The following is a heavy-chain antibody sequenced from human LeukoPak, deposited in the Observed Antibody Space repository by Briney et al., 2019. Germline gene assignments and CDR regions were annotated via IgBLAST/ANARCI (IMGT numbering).Heavy chain of an antibody. CDR3: ARDPGGLYGGNSDYYYGMDV. CDR1: GYTFSSYA. Sequence: GGSLRLSCAASGYTFSSYAMSWVRQAPGKGLEWVSGISGRVGSTYYADSVKGRFTISRDNSKNTLYLRMNSLRAEDTAVYYCARDPGGLYGGNSDYYYGMDVWGQGTTVTVSS. J-gene: IGHJ6*02. CDR2: ISGRVGST. V-gene: IGHV3-23*01. D-gene: IGHD4-23*01.